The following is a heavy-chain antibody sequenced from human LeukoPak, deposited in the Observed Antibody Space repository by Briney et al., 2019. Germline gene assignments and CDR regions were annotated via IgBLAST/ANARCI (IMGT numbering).Heavy chain of an antibody. V-gene: IGHV3-48*03. CDR3: ASSYFYDTSGYSDAFDI. J-gene: IGHJ3*02. CDR2: SSPSGSTI. CDR1: GFTFSSYE. Sequence: GGSLRLSCAASGFTFSSYEMNWVRQAPGKGLEWVSYSSPSGSTIYYADSLKGRFTISRDNAKNSLYLQMNSLRVEDTAVYYCASSYFYDTSGYSDAFDIWGQGTMVTGSS. D-gene: IGHD3-22*01.